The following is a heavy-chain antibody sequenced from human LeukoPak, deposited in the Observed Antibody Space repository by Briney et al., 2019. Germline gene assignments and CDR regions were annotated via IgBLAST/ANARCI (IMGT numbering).Heavy chain of an antibody. V-gene: IGHV3-7*01. CDR1: GFTFSSYW. CDR3: ARGVSVSSSWYNDI. CDR2: IKQDGSEK. Sequence: PGGSLRLSCAASGFTFSSYWMSWVRQAPGKGLEWVANIKQDGSEKYYVDSVKGRFTISRDNAKNSLYLQMNSLRAEDTAVYYCARGVSVSSSWYNDIWGQGTMVTVSS. D-gene: IGHD6-13*01. J-gene: IGHJ3*02.